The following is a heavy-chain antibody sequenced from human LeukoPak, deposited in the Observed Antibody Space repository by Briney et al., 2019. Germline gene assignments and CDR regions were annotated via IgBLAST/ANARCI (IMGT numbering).Heavy chain of an antibody. CDR3: ARDQRRSDYDFWSGYLNDY. J-gene: IGHJ4*02. V-gene: IGHV1-18*01. CDR2: ISAYNGNT. CDR1: GYTFTSYG. Sequence: GASVKVSCTASGYTFTSYGISWVRQAPGQGLEWMGWISAYNGNTNYAQKLQGRVTMTTDTSTSTAYMELRSLRSDDTAVYYCARDQRRSDYDFWSGYLNDYWGQGTLVTVSS. D-gene: IGHD3-3*01.